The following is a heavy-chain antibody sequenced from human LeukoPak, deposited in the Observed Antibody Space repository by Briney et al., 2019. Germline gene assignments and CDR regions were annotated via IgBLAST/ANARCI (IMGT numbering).Heavy chain of an antibody. CDR2: IYYSGST. D-gene: IGHD2-15*01. CDR3: ARNSPLRYCSGGSCYYFDY. CDR1: GGSISSYY. Sequence: SETLSLTCTVSGGSISSYYWSWIRQPPGKGLEWIGYIYYSGSTYYNPSLKSRVTISVDRSKNQFSLKLSSVTAADTAVYYCARNSPLRYCSGGSCYYFDYWGQGTLVTVSS. V-gene: IGHV4-59*12. J-gene: IGHJ4*02.